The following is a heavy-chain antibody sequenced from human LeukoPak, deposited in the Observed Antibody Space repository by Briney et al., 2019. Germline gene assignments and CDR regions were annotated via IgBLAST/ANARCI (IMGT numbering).Heavy chain of an antibody. Sequence: VASVKVSCKASGYTFTSYYMHWVRQAPGQGLEWMGIINPSGGSTSYAQKFQGRVTMTRDTSTSTVYMELSSLRSEDTAVYYCARGSNYYDILTGYPNGMDVWGQGTTVTVSS. J-gene: IGHJ6*02. D-gene: IGHD3-9*01. CDR3: ARGSNYYDILTGYPNGMDV. CDR2: INPSGGST. V-gene: IGHV1-46*01. CDR1: GYTFTSYY.